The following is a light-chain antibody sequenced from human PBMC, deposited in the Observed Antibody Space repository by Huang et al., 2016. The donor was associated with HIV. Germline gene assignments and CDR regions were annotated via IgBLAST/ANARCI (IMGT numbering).Light chain of an antibody. CDR3: QQYYNTPYT. J-gene: IGKJ2*01. Sequence: DIVMTQSPDSLAVSLGERATINCKSSQSVLHRPNNKNYLVWYQQKPGQPPKVLVYWASTLESVVPDRFSGSWSGTYFTLTISSLQAEDVAIYYCQQYYNTPYTFGQGTKLEIK. CDR2: WAS. CDR1: QSVLHRPNNKNY. V-gene: IGKV4-1*01.